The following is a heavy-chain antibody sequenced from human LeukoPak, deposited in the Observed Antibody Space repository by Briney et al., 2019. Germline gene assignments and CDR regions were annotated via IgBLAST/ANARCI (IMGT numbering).Heavy chain of an antibody. D-gene: IGHD3-22*01. J-gene: IGHJ3*02. CDR1: GFTVSSIH. CDR2: TYTGGNS. CDR3: ARGGRGSAAVVAPRSFDI. Sequence: GSLRLSCAASGFTVSSIHMVWIRQAPGKGLEWVSVTYTGGNSYYADSVKGRFIISRDISKNTLYLQMNSLRAEDSALYYCARGGRGSAAVVAPRSFDIWGQGTMVTVSS. V-gene: IGHV3-53*01.